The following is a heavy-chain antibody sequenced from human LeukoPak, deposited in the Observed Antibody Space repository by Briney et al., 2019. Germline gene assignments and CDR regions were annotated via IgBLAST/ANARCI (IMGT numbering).Heavy chain of an antibody. Sequence: GGSLRLSCAASGFTISSYSMNWVRQAPGKGLEWISYIDSDTYGNTIYYPHTVKGRFTISRDNVKNSLYLQMDSLRDEDTAVYYCASPGIAVAGYGYWGQGTLVTVSS. J-gene: IGHJ4*02. CDR2: IDSDTYGNTI. CDR1: GFTISSYS. CDR3: ASPGIAVAGYGY. V-gene: IGHV3-48*02. D-gene: IGHD6-19*01.